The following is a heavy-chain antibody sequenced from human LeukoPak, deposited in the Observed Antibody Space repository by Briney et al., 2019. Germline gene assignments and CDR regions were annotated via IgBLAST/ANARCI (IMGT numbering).Heavy chain of an antibody. J-gene: IGHJ4*02. CDR2: INPNSGGT. CDR3: ARGRYCSSTSCYSVFDY. Sequence: ASVKVSCKAPGYTFTGYYMHWVRQAPGQGLEWMGWINPNSGGTNYAQKFQGRVTMIRDTSISTAYMELSRLRSDDTAVYYCARGRYCSSTSCYSVFDYWGQGTLVTVSS. CDR1: GYTFTGYY. D-gene: IGHD2-2*02. V-gene: IGHV1-2*02.